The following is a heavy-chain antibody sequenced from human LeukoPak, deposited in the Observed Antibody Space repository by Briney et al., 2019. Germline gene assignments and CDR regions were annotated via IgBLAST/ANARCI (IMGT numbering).Heavy chain of an antibody. Sequence: SETLSLTCTVSGGSISSGAYFWSWIRQPAGKRLEWIGRIYTSGSTNYNPSLKSRVTISVDTSKNQFSLKLSSVTAADTAVYYCARDGGYDYWGFDYWGQGTLVTVSS. V-gene: IGHV4-61*02. J-gene: IGHJ4*02. CDR2: IYTSGST. CDR1: GGSISSGAYF. CDR3: ARDGGYDYWGFDY. D-gene: IGHD5-12*01.